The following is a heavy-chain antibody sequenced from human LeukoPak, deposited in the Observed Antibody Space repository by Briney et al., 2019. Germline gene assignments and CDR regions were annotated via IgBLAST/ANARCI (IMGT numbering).Heavy chain of an antibody. Sequence: ASVKVSCKASESTLTSYYMHWVRQAPGQGLEWLGIIKPSGGDTSYAQKFQGRLTMTRDTSTNTVYMALTSLRSEDTAVYYCAREVMDNLRFDYWGQGTLVTVSS. CDR1: ESTLTSYY. CDR2: IKPSGGDT. V-gene: IGHV1-46*01. D-gene: IGHD1-14*01. CDR3: AREVMDNLRFDY. J-gene: IGHJ4*02.